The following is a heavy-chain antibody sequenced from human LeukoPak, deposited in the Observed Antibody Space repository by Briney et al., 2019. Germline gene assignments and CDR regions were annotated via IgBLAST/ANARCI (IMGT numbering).Heavy chain of an antibody. Sequence: GASVKVSCKASGYTFTSYYMHWVRQAPGQGLEWMGIINPSGGSTSYAQKFQGRVTMTRDTSTSTVYMELSSLRSEDTAVYYCARVRDYYDSSGYYQGGYFDYWGQGTLVTVSS. J-gene: IGHJ4*02. CDR3: ARVRDYYDSSGYYQGGYFDY. D-gene: IGHD3-22*01. CDR2: INPSGGST. CDR1: GYTFTSYY. V-gene: IGHV1-46*01.